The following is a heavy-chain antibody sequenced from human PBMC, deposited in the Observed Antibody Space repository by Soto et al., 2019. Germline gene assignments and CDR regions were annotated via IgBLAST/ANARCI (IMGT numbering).Heavy chain of an antibody. CDR2: IHHNGDT. V-gene: IGHV4-34*01. Sequence: QVQLQQWGAGLLKPSETLSLTCAVYGGYFSGYHCIWIRQTPGRGLEWIGEIHHNGDTNYSPSLKYRVTISLDTSKTQLSLKMTSVTAADTAGYYCARGPHSTWPRPASSGQGTLVTVSS. J-gene: IGHJ5*02. D-gene: IGHD2-2*01. CDR1: GGYFSGYH. CDR3: ARGPHSTWPRPAS.